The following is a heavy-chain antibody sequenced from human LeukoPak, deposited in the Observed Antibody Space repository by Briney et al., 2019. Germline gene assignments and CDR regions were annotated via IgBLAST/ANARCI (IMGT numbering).Heavy chain of an antibody. D-gene: IGHD5-12*01. CDR3: ARAIKGDNWFDP. Sequence: ASVEVSCKASGYTFTSYYMHWVRQAPGQGLEWMGIINPSGGSTSYAQKFQGRVTMTRDTSTSTVYMELSSLRSEDTAVYYCARAIKGDNWFDPWGQGTLVTVSS. CDR2: INPSGGST. J-gene: IGHJ5*02. V-gene: IGHV1-46*01. CDR1: GYTFTSYY.